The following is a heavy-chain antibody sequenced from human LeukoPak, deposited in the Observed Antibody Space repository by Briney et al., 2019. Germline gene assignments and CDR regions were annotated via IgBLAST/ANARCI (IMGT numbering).Heavy chain of an antibody. CDR2: INHSGST. V-gene: IGHV4-34*01. Sequence: SETLSLTCAVYGGSFSGYYWSWIRQPPGKGLEWIGEINHSGSTNYNPSLKSRVTISVDTSKNQFSLALSSVTAADTAVYYCAGQLYDRAMDVWGQGTTVTVSS. J-gene: IGHJ6*02. CDR1: GGSFSGYY. D-gene: IGHD2-2*01. CDR3: AGQLYDRAMDV.